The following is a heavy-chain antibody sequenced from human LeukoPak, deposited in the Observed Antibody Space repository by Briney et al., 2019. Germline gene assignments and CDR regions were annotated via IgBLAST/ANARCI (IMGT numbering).Heavy chain of an antibody. D-gene: IGHD5-24*01. CDR2: INHSGST. CDR3: ARSAGWLQLNFDY. CDR1: GGSFSGYY. J-gene: IGHJ4*02. V-gene: IGHV4-34*01. Sequence: SETLSLTCAVYGGSFSGYYWSWIRQPPGKGLEWIGEINHSGSTNYNPSLKSRVTISVDTSKNQFSLKLSPVTAADTAVYYCARSAGWLQLNFDYWGQGTLVTVSS.